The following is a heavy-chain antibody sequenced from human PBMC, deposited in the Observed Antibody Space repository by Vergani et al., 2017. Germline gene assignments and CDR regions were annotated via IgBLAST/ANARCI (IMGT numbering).Heavy chain of an antibody. CDR1: GFTFDDYA. J-gene: IGHJ6*03. CDR2: ISWNSGSI. Sequence: EVQLVESGGGLVQPGRSLRLSCAASGFTFDDYAMHWVRQAPGKGLEWVSGISWNSGSIGYADSVKGRFTISRDNAKNSLYLQMNSLRAEDTAVYYCARDHLRTQTKRXAKGGSYYYYYMDVWGKGTTVTVSS. CDR3: ARDHLRTQTKRXAKGGSYYYYYMDV. D-gene: IGHD3-16*01. V-gene: IGHV3-9*01.